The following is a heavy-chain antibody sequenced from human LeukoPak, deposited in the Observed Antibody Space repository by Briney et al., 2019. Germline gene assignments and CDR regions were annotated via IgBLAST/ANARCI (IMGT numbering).Heavy chain of an antibody. CDR3: AREYNWNYDFDY. V-gene: IGHV3-23*01. J-gene: IGHJ4*02. D-gene: IGHD1-7*01. CDR1: GFTFRSYA. Sequence: GGSLRLSCAASGFTFRSYAMSWVRQAPGKGLEWVSVISGSGGSTYYADSVKGRFTISRDNSKNTLYLQMNSLRAEDTAVYYCAREYNWNYDFDYWGQGTLVTVSS. CDR2: ISGSGGST.